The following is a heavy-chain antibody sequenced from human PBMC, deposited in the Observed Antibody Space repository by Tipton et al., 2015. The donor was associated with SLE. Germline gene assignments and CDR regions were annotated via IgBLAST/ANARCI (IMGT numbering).Heavy chain of an antibody. D-gene: IGHD1-26*01. J-gene: IGHJ5*02. V-gene: IGHV1-2*06. CDR3: ARDPTIVGAEGEVWFDP. CDR1: GYTFTGYY. Sequence: QSGPEVKKPGASVKVSCKASGYTFTGYYMHWVRQAPGQGLEWMGRINPNSGGTNYAQKFQGRVTMTRDTSISTAYMELSRLRSDDTAVYYCARDPTIVGAEGEVWFDPWGQGTLVTVSS. CDR2: INPNSGGT.